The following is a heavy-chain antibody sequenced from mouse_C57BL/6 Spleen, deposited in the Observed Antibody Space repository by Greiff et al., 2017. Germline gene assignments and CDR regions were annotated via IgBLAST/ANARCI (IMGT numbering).Heavy chain of an antibody. CDR1: GYTFTDYE. Sequence: VQLQQSGAELVRPGASVTLSCKASGYTFTDYEMHWVKQTPVHGLEWIGAIDPETGGTAYNQKFKGKTILTADKSSSTAYMELRILTSEDSAVYYCTRRGGVLFDYWGQGTTLTVSS. J-gene: IGHJ2*01. CDR2: IDPETGGT. D-gene: IGHD5-1*01. V-gene: IGHV1-15*01. CDR3: TRRGGVLFDY.